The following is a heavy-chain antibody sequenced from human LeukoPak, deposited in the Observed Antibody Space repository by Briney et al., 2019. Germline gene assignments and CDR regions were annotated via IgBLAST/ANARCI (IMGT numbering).Heavy chain of an antibody. CDR2: INPNSGGT. CDR1: GYTFTGYY. D-gene: IGHD3-22*01. CDR3: ARGSIGDWFDP. Sequence: GASVEVACKASGYTFTGYYMHWVRQAPGEGLEWMGWINPNSGGTNYAQKFQGRVTMTRDTSISTAYMELSRLRSDDTAVYYCARGSIGDWFDPWGQGTLVTVSS. V-gene: IGHV1-2*02. J-gene: IGHJ5*02.